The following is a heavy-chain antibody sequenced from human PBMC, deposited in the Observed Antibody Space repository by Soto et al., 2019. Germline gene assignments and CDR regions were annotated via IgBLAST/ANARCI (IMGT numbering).Heavy chain of an antibody. Sequence: LCLSCAAPEFHCSPSKIKWECLAPGKVLTWVSAMTVSMDYAHHADSLKGRSTISRDNAKNSLYLQLNSLRVDDTAVYFFAQVDRYTLPNISWRQVTRITVS. J-gene: IGHJ5*01. CDR3: AQVDRYTLPNIS. CDR2: MTVSMDYA. D-gene: IGHD3-16*02. V-gene: IGHV3-21*01. CDR1: EFHCSPSK.